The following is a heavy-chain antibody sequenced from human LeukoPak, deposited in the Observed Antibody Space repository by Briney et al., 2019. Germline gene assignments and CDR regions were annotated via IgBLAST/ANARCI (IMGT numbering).Heavy chain of an antibody. V-gene: IGHV4-34*01. Sequence: SETLSLTCAVYGGSFSGYYWSWIRQPPGKGLEWIGSIYYSGSTYYNPSLKSRVTISVDTSKNQFSLKLSSETAADTAVYYCARVATGYYGSGSYYFDYWGQGTLVTVSS. J-gene: IGHJ4*02. D-gene: IGHD3-10*01. CDR1: GGSFSGYY. CDR2: IYYSGST. CDR3: ARVATGYYGSGSYYFDY.